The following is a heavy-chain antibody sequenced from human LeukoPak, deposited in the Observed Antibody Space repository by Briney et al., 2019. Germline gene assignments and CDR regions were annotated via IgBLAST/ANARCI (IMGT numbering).Heavy chain of an antibody. D-gene: IGHD6-13*01. CDR1: GFTFSNYE. Sequence: QPGGSLRLSCAASGFTFSNYEMNWVRQAPGKGLEWVSYISGIDSTTYYADSVKGRFTISRDNAKNSLYLQMNSLRVEDTAVYHCARGLPGSNWPHWFDPWGQGTLVTVSS. CDR2: ISGIDSTT. J-gene: IGHJ5*02. V-gene: IGHV3-48*03. CDR3: ARGLPGSNWPHWFDP.